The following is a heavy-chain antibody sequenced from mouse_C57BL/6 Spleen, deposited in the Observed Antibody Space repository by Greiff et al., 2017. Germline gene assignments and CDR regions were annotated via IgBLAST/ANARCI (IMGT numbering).Heavy chain of an antibody. D-gene: IGHD2-5*01. V-gene: IGHV1-55*01. CDR3: ARRDYYSSIYYALAY. CDR2: IYPGSGST. CDR1: GYTFTSYW. J-gene: IGHJ4*01. Sequence: VQLQQPGAELVKPGASVKLSCKASGYTFTSYWITWVKQRPGQGLEWIGDIYPGSGSTNYNEKFKGKATLTVDTSSSTAYMQLSSLTSEDSAVYYCARRDYYSSIYYALAYWGQGTSVTVSA.